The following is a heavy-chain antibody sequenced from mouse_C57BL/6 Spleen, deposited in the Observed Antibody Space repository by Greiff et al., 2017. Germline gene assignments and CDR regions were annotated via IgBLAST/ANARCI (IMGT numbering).Heavy chain of an antibody. Sequence: QVQLKQSGPELVKPGASVKISCKASGYAFSSSWMNWVKQRPGTGLEWIGRIYPGDGDTNYNGKFKGKATLTADKSSSTAYMQLSSLTSEDSAVYFCAREGYYGSSLFDYWGQGTTLTVSS. V-gene: IGHV1-82*01. CDR3: AREGYYGSSLFDY. CDR2: IYPGDGDT. J-gene: IGHJ2*01. D-gene: IGHD1-1*01. CDR1: GYAFSSSW.